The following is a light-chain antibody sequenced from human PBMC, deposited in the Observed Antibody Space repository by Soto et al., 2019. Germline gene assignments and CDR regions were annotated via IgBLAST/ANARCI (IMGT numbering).Light chain of an antibody. Sequence: DIQMTQSPSTLSASVGDRVTITCRASQSISNWLAWYQQKPGKAPKLLIYDDSTLESGVPSRFSGSGSGTEFTLTVSSLQPDDFATYYCHQYDSYFGQGTKLEIK. CDR2: DDS. CDR3: HQYDSY. CDR1: QSISNW. V-gene: IGKV1-5*01. J-gene: IGKJ2*01.